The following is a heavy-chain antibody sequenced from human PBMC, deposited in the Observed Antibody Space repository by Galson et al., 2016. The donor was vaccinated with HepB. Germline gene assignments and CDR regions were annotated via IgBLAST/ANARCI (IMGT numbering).Heavy chain of an antibody. CDR2: ISGNGDFI. CDR3: STWVGGPCTGLTCPRGV. D-gene: IGHD2-8*02. Sequence: SLRLSCATSGFIFSNYTMNWVRQAPGRGLEWVSSISGNGDFIYYADALKGRFTISRDNAEKSLHLQLHSLRVEDTAVYYCSTWVGGPCTGLTCPRGVWGPGTTVTVSS. J-gene: IGHJ6*02. V-gene: IGHV3-21*01. CDR1: GFIFSNYT.